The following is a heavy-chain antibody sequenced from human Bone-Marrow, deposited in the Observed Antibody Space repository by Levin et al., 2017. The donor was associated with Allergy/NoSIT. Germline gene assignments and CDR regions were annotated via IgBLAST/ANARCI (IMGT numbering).Heavy chain of an antibody. CDR3: ARGQWLAPDDAFDI. CDR2: INTNTGNP. D-gene: IGHD6-19*01. Sequence: ASVKVSCKASGYTFTSYAMNWVRQAPGQGLEWMGWINTNTGNPTYAQGFTGRFVFSLDTSVSTAYLQICSLKAEDTAVYYCARGQWLAPDDAFDIWGQGTMVTVSS. J-gene: IGHJ3*02. CDR1: GYTFTSYA. V-gene: IGHV7-4-1*01.